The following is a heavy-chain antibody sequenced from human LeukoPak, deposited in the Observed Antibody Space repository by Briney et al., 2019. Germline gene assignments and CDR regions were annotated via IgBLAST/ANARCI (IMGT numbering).Heavy chain of an antibody. Sequence: SETLSLTCNVSGGSISGYHWSWIRQPPGKGLEWLGYIYYSGSSNYNPSLKSRVTMSADTSKNQFSLKLSSVTAADTAVYYCTRVPRSYYYYYYMDVWGKGTTVTVSS. CDR2: IYYSGSS. J-gene: IGHJ6*03. V-gene: IGHV4-59*01. CDR3: TRVPRSYYYYYYMDV. CDR1: GGSISGYH.